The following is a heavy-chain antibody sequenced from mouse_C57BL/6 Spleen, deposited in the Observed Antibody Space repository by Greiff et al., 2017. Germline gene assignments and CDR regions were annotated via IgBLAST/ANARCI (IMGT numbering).Heavy chain of an antibody. J-gene: IGHJ4*01. CDR3: TRGSSFYYYAMDY. CDR1: GFTFSSYA. Sequence: EVKVVESGEGLVKPGGSLKLSCAASGFTFSSYAMSWVRQTPEKRLEWVAYISGGGDYIYYADSVKGRFTISRDNARNTLYLQMSSLKSEDTAMYYCTRGSSFYYYAMDYWGQGTSVTVSS. V-gene: IGHV5-9-1*02. CDR2: ISGGGDYI. D-gene: IGHD1-1*01.